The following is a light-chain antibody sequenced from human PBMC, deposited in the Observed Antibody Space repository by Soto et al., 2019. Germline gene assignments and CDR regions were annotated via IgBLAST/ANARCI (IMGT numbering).Light chain of an antibody. CDR3: QQYNDWPPWT. CDR1: QSVSSS. CDR2: GAS. J-gene: IGKJ1*01. V-gene: IGKV3-15*01. Sequence: EIVMTQSPGTLSVSPGERATLSCRASQSVSSSLAWYQQKPGQAPRLLIYGASTRATGIPARFSGSGSGTEFTLTISSLQSEDFAVYYCQQYNDWPPWTFGQGTKVDIK.